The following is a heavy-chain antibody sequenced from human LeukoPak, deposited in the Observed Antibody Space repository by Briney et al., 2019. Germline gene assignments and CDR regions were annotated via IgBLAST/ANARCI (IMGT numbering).Heavy chain of an antibody. CDR3: AREVRRGDHYGMDV. V-gene: IGHV3-33*01. CDR1: GFTFSSYG. J-gene: IGHJ6*02. D-gene: IGHD3-10*01. Sequence: GGSLRLSCAASGFTFSSYGMHWVRQAPGKGLEWVAVIWYDGSNKYYADSVKGRFTISRDNSKNTLYLQMNSLRAEDTAVYYCAREVRRGDHYGMDVWGQGTTVTVSS. CDR2: IWYDGSNK.